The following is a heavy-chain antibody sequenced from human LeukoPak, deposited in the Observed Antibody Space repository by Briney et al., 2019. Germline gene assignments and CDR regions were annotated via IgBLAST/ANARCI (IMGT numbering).Heavy chain of an antibody. J-gene: IGHJ4*02. D-gene: IGHD6-13*01. CDR1: GFTFSSYSMN. V-gene: IGHV4-59*05. CDR2: LYYSGST. CDR3: ARLVDSNWYHEVLRGRDY. Sequence: GSLRLSCAASGFTFSSYSMNWVRQAPGKGLECIGSLYYSGSTYYNPSLKSRVTISVDTSKKQLSLKLSSVTAADTAVYYCARLVDSNWYHEVLRGRDYWGQGTLVTVSS.